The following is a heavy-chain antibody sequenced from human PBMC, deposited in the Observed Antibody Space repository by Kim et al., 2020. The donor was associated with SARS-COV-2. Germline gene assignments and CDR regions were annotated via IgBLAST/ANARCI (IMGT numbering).Heavy chain of an antibody. CDR2: INGDGTIT. CDR3: VRFDGGY. Sequence: GGSLRLSCAASGFTFSNYWMHWARQAPGKGLVWVSRINGDGTITTYADSVRGRFTISRDNARNTVFLQMNNLRVEDTAVYYCVRFDGGYWGKGILVTVSS. CDR1: GFTFSNYW. J-gene: IGHJ4*02. V-gene: IGHV3-74*03. D-gene: IGHD3-9*01.